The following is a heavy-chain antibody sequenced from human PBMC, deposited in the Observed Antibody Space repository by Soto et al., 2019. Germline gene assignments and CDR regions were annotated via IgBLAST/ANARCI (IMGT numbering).Heavy chain of an antibody. CDR2: IYYRVST. Sequence: NPSETLSLTCTVSGGSMSSYYWSWIRQPPGKGLEWIGYIYYRVSTSYNPSLKSRVTISLDSSKNQFSLKLSSVTAADTAFYYCASGGAAWYYFDYWGQGTMVTVSS. CDR1: GGSMSSYY. V-gene: IGHV4-59*01. CDR3: ASGGAAWYYFDY. D-gene: IGHD3-16*01. J-gene: IGHJ4*02.